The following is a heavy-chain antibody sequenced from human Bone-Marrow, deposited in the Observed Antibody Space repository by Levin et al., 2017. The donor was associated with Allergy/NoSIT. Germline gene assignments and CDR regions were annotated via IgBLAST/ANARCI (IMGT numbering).Heavy chain of an antibody. CDR2: IYPGDSDT. D-gene: IGHD3-10*01. CDR1: GYSFTSYW. V-gene: IGHV5-51*01. Sequence: GGSLRLSCKGSGYSFTSYWIGWVRQMPGKGLEWMGIIYPGDSDTRYSPSFQGQVTISADKSISTAYLQWSSLKASDTAMYYCARLLGASMVRGGISGWFDPWGQGTLVTVSS. CDR3: ARLLGASMVRGGISGWFDP. J-gene: IGHJ5*02.